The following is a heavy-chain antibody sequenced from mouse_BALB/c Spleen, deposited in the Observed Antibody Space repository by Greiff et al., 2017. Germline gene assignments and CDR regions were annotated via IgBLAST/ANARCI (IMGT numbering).Heavy chain of an antibody. V-gene: IGHV7-3*02. CDR1: GFTFTDYY. CDR2: IRNKANGYTT. J-gene: IGHJ1*01. Sequence: EVKVVESGGGLVQPGGSLRLSCATSGFTFTDYYMSWVRQPPGKALEWLGFIRNKANGYTTEYSASVKGRFTISRDNSQSILYLQMNTLRAEDSATYYCASSYYGNWYFDVWGAGTTVTVSS. D-gene: IGHD2-10*01. CDR3: ASSYYGNWYFDV.